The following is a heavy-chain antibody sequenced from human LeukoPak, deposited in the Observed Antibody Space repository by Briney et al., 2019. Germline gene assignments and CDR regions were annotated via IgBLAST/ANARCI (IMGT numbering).Heavy chain of an antibody. D-gene: IGHD1-1*01. CDR1: GFTFSESW. J-gene: IGHJ4*02. V-gene: IGHV3-7*03. CDR2: LNLDGSDK. Sequence: GGSLRLSCVVSGFTFSESWMSWVRQAPGKGLGWVASLNLDGSDKYYVDSVKGRFTISRDNAKSSLYLQMDSLRAEDTAVYYCAKGERYPDYWGQGTLVTVSS. CDR3: AKGERYPDY.